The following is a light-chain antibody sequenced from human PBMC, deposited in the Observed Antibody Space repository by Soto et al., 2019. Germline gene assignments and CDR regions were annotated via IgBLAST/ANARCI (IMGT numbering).Light chain of an antibody. J-gene: IGLJ1*01. Sequence: QSVLTQPASVSGSPGQSITISCTGTSSDVGGYNYVSWYQQHPGKAPKLMIYDVSNRPSGVSNRFSGSKSGNPASLTISGLQAEDEADYYCSSYPRSSTYVFGTGTKVTVL. CDR2: DVS. V-gene: IGLV2-14*01. CDR1: SSDVGGYNY. CDR3: SSYPRSSTYV.